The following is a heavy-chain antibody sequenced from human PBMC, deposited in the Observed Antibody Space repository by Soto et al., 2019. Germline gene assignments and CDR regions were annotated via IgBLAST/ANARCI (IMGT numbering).Heavy chain of an antibody. CDR2: ISSSSSTI. Sequence: GGSLRLSCAASGFTFRSYSMNWVRQAPGKGRAWVSYISSSSSTIYNADSVKGRFTISRDNAKNLLYLQMNSLRDEDTAAYYCARVPVYSSGWPYYWGQQTLVTVSS. V-gene: IGHV3-48*02. D-gene: IGHD6-19*01. CDR1: GFTFRSYS. CDR3: ARVPVYSSGWPYY. J-gene: IGHJ4*02.